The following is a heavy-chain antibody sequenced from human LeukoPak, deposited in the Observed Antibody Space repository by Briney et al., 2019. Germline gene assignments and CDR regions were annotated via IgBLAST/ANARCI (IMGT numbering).Heavy chain of an antibody. V-gene: IGHV4-59*12. Sequence: PSETLSLTCNVSGDSIRGFYWGWIRQPPGKGLEWIGYFYYSGDTNYNPALESRVIISVDTSRNQFSLKLSSVTAADTAVYYCARGPDYGEGYAFDIWGQGTMVTVSS. CDR1: GDSIRGFY. CDR2: FYYSGDT. J-gene: IGHJ3*02. CDR3: ARGPDYGEGYAFDI. D-gene: IGHD4-17*01.